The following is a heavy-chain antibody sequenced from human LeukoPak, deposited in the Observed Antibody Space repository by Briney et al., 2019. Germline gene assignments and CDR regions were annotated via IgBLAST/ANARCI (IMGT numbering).Heavy chain of an antibody. J-gene: IGHJ6*02. Sequence: GASVKVSCKASGYTFTGYYMHWVRQAPGQGLEWMGWINPNSGGTNYAQKFQGRVTMTRDTSISTAYMELSRLRSDDTAVYYCARGIAAAGTFMYYYYGMDDWGQGTTVTVYS. CDR1: GYTFTGYY. CDR3: ARGIAAAGTFMYYYYGMDD. V-gene: IGHV1-2*02. D-gene: IGHD6-13*01. CDR2: INPNSGGT.